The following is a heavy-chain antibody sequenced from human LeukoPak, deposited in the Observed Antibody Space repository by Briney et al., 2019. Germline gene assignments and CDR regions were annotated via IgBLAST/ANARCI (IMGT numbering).Heavy chain of an antibody. J-gene: IGHJ5*02. Sequence: SVKVSCKASGGTFSSYAISWVRQAPGQGLEWMGRIIPIFGTANYAQKFQGRVTITTDESTSTAYMELSSLRSEDTAVYYCASRITGTTPGWEFDPWGQGTLVTVSS. D-gene: IGHD1-20*01. CDR3: ASRITGTTPGWEFDP. V-gene: IGHV1-69*05. CDR2: IIPIFGTA. CDR1: GGTFSSYA.